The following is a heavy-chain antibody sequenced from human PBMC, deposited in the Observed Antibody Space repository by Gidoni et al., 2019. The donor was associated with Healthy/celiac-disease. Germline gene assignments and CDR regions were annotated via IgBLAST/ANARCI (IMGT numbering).Heavy chain of an antibody. Sequence: EVQLLESGGGLVQPGGSLRLSCAASGFTFSSYAMSWVRQAPGKGLEWVSAISGSGGSTYYADSVKGRFTISRDNSKNTLYLQMNSLRAEDTAIYYCAKHTSSSLPYYYYYYMDVWGKGTTVTVSS. J-gene: IGHJ6*03. D-gene: IGHD6-6*01. CDR1: GFTFSSYA. CDR3: AKHTSSSLPYYYYYYMDV. V-gene: IGHV3-23*01. CDR2: ISGSGGST.